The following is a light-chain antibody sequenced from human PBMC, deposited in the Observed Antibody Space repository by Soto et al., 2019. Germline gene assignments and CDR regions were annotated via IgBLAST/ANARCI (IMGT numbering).Light chain of an antibody. CDR2: GAS. J-gene: IGKJ1*01. Sequence: EIVMTQSPATLSVSPGERATLSCRASQSVSSSYLAWYQQKPGQAPRLLIYGASSRATGIPDRFSGSGSGTDFTLTISSLQAEDVAVYYCQQYYSTPTWTFGQGTKVDIK. CDR1: QSVSSSY. V-gene: IGKV3D-15*01. CDR3: QQYYSTPTWT.